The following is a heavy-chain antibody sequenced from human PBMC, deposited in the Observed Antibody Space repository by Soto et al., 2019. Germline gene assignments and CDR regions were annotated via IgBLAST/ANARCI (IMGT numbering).Heavy chain of an antibody. CDR3: ARERDVDTFDY. CDR1: GGSINSYW. Sequence: SETLSLTCSVSGGSINSYWWSWIRQPAGKGLEWIGRVYSSGTTDYNPSLNSRATLSVETSKNQFSLKLSSVTAADTAVYYCARERDVDTFDYWGQGTLVTVSS. J-gene: IGHJ4*02. V-gene: IGHV4-4*07. D-gene: IGHD5-18*01. CDR2: VYSSGTT.